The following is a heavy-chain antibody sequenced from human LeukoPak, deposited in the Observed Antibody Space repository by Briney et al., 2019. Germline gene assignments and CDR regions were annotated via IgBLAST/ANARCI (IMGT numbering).Heavy chain of an antibody. CDR2: ISSSGSSI. CDR3: ARPSPSTAY. J-gene: IGHJ4*02. D-gene: IGHD4-17*01. V-gene: IGHV3-48*03. Sequence: GGSLRLSCVASGFDFNTYEMNWVRQAPGKGLEWVSYISSSGSSIYYADSVKGRFTISRDNAKNSLFLLMTSLRAEDTAVYYCARPSPSTAYWGQGTLVTVSS. CDR1: GFDFNTYE.